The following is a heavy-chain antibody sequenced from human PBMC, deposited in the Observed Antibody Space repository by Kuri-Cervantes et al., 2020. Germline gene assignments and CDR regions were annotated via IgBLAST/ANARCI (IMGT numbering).Heavy chain of an antibody. J-gene: IGHJ6*03. D-gene: IGHD4-17*01. CDR2: INPNSGGT. CDR3: ARHPQSTTVEYYYMDV. Sequence: ASVKVSCKASGYTFTGYYMHWVRQAPGQGLEWMGWINPNSGGTNYAQKFQGWVTMTRDTSISTAYMELSRLRSDDTAVYYCARHPQSTTVEYYYMDVWGKGTTVTVSS. V-gene: IGHV1-2*04. CDR1: GYTFTGYY.